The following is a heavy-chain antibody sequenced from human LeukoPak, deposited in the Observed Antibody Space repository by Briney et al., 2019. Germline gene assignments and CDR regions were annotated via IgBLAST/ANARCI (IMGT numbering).Heavy chain of an antibody. CDR1: GYTFTSYG. CDR3: ARDRRPTMVRGVIGYGMDV. J-gene: IGHJ6*02. Sequence: ASVKVSCKASGYTFTSYGISWVRQAPGQGLEWMGWISAYNGNTNYAQKLQGRVTMTTDTSTSTAYMELSRLRSDDTAVYYCARDRRPTMVRGVIGYGMDVWGQGTTVTVSS. D-gene: IGHD3-10*01. CDR2: ISAYNGNT. V-gene: IGHV1-18*01.